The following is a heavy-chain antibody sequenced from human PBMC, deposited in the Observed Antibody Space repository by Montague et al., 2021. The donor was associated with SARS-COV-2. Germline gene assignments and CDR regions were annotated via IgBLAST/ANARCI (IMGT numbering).Heavy chain of an antibody. V-gene: IGHV4-39*01. CDR1: GGSVSSSPYY. CDR2: ISYSGRT. Sequence: SETLSLTCTASGGSVSSSPYYWGWIRQPPGRGLEWVGSISYSGRTYFSPSLKSRLTISVDSSENQFSLRLSSVTAADTAVYYCASSYYYGSGTYAYNYYMDVWGKGTTVTVSS. D-gene: IGHD3-10*01. CDR3: ASSYYYGSGTYAYNYYMDV. J-gene: IGHJ6*03.